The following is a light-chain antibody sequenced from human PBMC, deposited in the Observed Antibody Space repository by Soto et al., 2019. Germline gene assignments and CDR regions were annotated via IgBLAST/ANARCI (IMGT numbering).Light chain of an antibody. Sequence: QSALTQPASVSGSPGQAITISCTGSSSDVGAYNYVSWHQQHPGKVPTLIISEVTNRPSGVSNRFSGSKSGNTASLTISGLRAEDEADYFCTSYTTSSTWVFGEGTKLTVL. V-gene: IGLV2-14*01. CDR2: EVT. CDR1: SSDVGAYNY. CDR3: TSYTTSSTWV. J-gene: IGLJ3*02.